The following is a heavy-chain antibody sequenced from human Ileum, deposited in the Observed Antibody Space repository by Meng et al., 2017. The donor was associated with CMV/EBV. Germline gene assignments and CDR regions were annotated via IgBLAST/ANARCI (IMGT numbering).Heavy chain of an antibody. CDR1: FTVISSY. V-gene: IGHV3-53*01. CDR2: IYAGGDT. D-gene: IGHD6-19*01. Sequence: FTVISSYMSWVRQSPGRGPEWLSMIYAGGDTYYADSLKGRFTISRDNSKNTLYLQMNSLRVEDTAVYYCARGHVAVAGSYGGGPPEYWGQGTLVTVSS. J-gene: IGHJ4*02. CDR3: ARGHVAVAGSYGGGPPEY.